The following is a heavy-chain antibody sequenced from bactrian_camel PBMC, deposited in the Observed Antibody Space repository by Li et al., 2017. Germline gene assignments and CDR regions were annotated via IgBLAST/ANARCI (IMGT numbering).Heavy chain of an antibody. Sequence: VQLVESGGGSVQAGGSLTLSCVETKFSYTPYCMGWFRQAPGKEREKVAIINANDGVTNYADSVKDRFTISKDNGKNILYLQMNSLGPEDTAVYYCTWGKIWDHGGGYWYVVRPESFGYWGQGTQVTV. CDR3: TWGKIWDHGGGYWYVVRPESFGY. J-gene: IGHJ6*01. D-gene: IGHD6*01. V-gene: IGHV3S44*01. CDR1: KFSYTPYC. CDR2: INANDGVT.